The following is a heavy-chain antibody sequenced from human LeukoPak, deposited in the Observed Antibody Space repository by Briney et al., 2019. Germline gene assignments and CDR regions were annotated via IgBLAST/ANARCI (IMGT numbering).Heavy chain of an antibody. D-gene: IGHD3-16*01. V-gene: IGHV4-59*12. CDR2: ISYSGST. CDR3: ARNGDDNGHYYHYYMDV. Sequence: PSETLSLTCAVSGGSITSYYWTWIRQPPGKGLEWIGYISYSGSTNYNPSLKSRVFISIDTSNNQPSLRLSSVTAADTAVYYCARNGDDNGHYYHYYMDVWGKGTTVTVSS. J-gene: IGHJ6*03. CDR1: GGSITSYY.